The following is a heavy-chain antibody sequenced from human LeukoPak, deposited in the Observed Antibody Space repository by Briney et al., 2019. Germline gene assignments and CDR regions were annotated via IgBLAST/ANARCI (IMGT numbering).Heavy chain of an antibody. CDR3: ARVGPTYDSSGYYYETNFDY. CDR1: GYSISSGYY. Sequence: SETLSLTCTVSGYSISSGYYWGWIRQPPGKGLEWIGSIYHSGSTYYNPSLKSRVTISVDTSRNQFSLKLSSVTAADTAVYYCARVGPTYDSSGYYYETNFDYWGQGTLVTVSS. CDR2: IYHSGST. J-gene: IGHJ4*02. D-gene: IGHD3-22*01. V-gene: IGHV4-38-2*02.